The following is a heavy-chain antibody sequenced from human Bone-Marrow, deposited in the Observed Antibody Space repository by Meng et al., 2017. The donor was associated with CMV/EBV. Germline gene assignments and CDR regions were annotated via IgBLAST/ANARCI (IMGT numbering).Heavy chain of an antibody. J-gene: IGHJ4*02. D-gene: IGHD5-24*01. CDR3: AKTCSNCQLIVGGYNDY. CDR1: GVTLSNSG. CDR2: IRYDGITK. V-gene: IGHV3-30*02. Sequence: GGSLRLSCATSGVTLSNSGMHWVRQAPGKGLEWVASIRYDGITKYFADSVQGRFTISRDNSNHTLFLQMDSLRTEDTAVYYCAKTCSNCQLIVGGYNDYWGPGTLVTVSS.